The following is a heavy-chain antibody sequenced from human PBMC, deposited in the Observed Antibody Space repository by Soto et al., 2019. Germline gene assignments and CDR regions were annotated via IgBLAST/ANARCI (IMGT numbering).Heavy chain of an antibody. CDR1: DASISSLSYF. CDR2: IYDSGST. CDR3: ARESDWPRGYFDS. V-gene: IGHV4-39*07. Sequence: PSEPLSLTCSVADASISSLSYFWGRISQPPGKGLEWIGSIYDSGSTYYNPSLKSRVTISVDTSKNQFSLKLSSVTAADTAVYYCARESDWPRGYFDSWGQGTLVTVSS. D-gene: IGHD2-21*01. J-gene: IGHJ4*02.